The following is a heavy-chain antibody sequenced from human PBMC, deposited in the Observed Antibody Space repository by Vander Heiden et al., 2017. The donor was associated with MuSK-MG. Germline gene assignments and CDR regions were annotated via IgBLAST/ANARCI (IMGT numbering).Heavy chain of an antibody. CDR2: INPNSGGT. CDR3: ARDIGDPHYYYDYMDV. D-gene: IGHD3-16*01. CDR1: GYTFTGNY. V-gene: IGHV1-2*02. Sequence: QVQLVQSGAEVKKPGASVKVSCKPSGYTFTGNYMHWVRQAPGQGLEWMGWINPNSGGTNYAQKFQGRVTMTRDTSISTAYMELSRLRSDDTAVYYCARDIGDPHYYYDYMDVWGKGTTVTVSS. J-gene: IGHJ6*03.